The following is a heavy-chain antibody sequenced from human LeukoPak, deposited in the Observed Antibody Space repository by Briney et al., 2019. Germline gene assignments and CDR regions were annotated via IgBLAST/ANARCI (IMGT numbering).Heavy chain of an antibody. J-gene: IGHJ4*02. CDR2: ISSNGGST. CDR1: GFTFSSYA. D-gene: IGHD4-17*01. Sequence: PGGSLRLSCAASGFTFSSYAMHWVRQAPGKGLEYVSAISSNGGSTYYANSVKGRFTICRDNSKNTLYLQMGSLRAEDMAVYYCARRGVTTSTPFDYWGQGTLVTVSS. CDR3: ARRGVTTSTPFDY. V-gene: IGHV3-64*01.